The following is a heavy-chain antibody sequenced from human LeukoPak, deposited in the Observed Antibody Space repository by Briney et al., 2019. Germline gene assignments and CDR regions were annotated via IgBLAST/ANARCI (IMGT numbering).Heavy chain of an antibody. J-gene: IGHJ6*02. D-gene: IGHD3-22*01. CDR1: GFTFSSYE. CDR2: ISSSGSTT. Sequence: PGGSLRLSCAASGFTFSSYEMNWVRQAPGKGLEWVSSISSSGSTTYYADSVKGRFTISRDNAKNSLYLQMNSLRAEDTAVYYCARDSSYYYDSSGYPPNGYGMDVWGQGTTVTVSS. V-gene: IGHV3-48*03. CDR3: ARDSSYYYDSSGYPPNGYGMDV.